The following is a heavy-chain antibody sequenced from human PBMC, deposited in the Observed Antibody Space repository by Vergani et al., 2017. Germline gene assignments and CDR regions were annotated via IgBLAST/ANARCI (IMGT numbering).Heavy chain of an antibody. J-gene: IGHJ3*02. V-gene: IGHV4-39*07. Sequence: QLQLQESGPGLVKPSETLSLTCTVSGGSISSSSYYWGWIRQPPGKGLEWIGSIYYSGSTYYNPSLKSRVTISVDTSKNQFSLKLSSVTAADTAVYYCAIDLSYYYDNPPLRNDAFDIWGQGTMVTVSS. CDR3: AIDLSYYYDNPPLRNDAFDI. CDR1: GGSISSSSYY. CDR2: IYYSGST. D-gene: IGHD3-22*01.